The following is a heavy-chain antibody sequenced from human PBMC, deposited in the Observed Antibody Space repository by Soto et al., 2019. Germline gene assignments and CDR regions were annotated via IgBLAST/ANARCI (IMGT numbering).Heavy chain of an antibody. Sequence: GGSLRLSCAASGFTFSNNAMSWVRQAPGKGLEWVSAISGSGITNYADSVKGRFTISRDNSKNTLYLQMNSLRAEDTAVYYCAKDWISGSSPCWGQGALVTVPS. D-gene: IGHD2-15*01. CDR1: GFTFSNNA. V-gene: IGHV3-23*01. CDR2: ISGSGIT. J-gene: IGHJ4*02. CDR3: AKDWISGSSPC.